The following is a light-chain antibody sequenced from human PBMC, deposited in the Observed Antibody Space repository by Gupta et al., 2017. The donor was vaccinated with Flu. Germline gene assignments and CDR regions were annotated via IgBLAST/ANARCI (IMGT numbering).Light chain of an antibody. CDR3: TYYDPTNLV. V-gene: IGLV6-57*01. CDR1: SGSIARNY. CDR2: ENN. Sequence: NFMLTQPHSVSESPGKTVIISCTRSSGSIARNYVQWYKQRPGSSPTTVIYENNQRPSGIHDRFSCYSESYYTSAQTNISGLKAEDDDYYYCTYYDPTNLVFGGGTRLTVL. J-gene: IGLJ3*02.